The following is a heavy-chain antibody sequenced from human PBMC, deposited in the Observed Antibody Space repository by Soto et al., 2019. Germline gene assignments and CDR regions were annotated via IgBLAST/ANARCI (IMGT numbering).Heavy chain of an antibody. J-gene: IGHJ3*02. D-gene: IGHD3-3*01. CDR3: ARSNYDFWSGGSLDI. CDR2: IKQDGSQK. V-gene: IGHV3-7*03. Sequence: LRLSCAASGFSFSSYLMNWVRQAPGKGLEWVANIKQDGSQKYYVDSVKGRFTISRDNAKNSLYLQMNSLRAEDTAIYYCARSNYDFWSGGSLDIWGQGTMVTVSS. CDR1: GFSFSSYL.